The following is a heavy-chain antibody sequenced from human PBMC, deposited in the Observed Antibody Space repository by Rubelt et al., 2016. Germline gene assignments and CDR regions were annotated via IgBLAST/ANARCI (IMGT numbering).Heavy chain of an antibody. Sequence: VQLLESGGGLVQPGGSLRLSCAASGFTFSSYAMSWVRQAPGKGLEWVSAISGSGDSTYYADSVKGRFTISRDNSKNTLYLQMNSLRAEDTAVYFCARESENWNHFDYGGQGTLVTVSS. J-gene: IGHJ4*02. CDR1: GFTFSSYA. CDR2: ISGSGDST. CDR3: ARESENWNHFDY. V-gene: IGHV3-23*01. D-gene: IGHD1-1*01.